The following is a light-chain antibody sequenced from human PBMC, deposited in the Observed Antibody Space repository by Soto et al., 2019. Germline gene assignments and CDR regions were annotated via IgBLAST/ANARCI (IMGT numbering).Light chain of an antibody. Sequence: QSVLTQPPSASGTPGQRVNISCSGSSSNIGSNYVYWYQQLPGTAPKLLIYRNNQRPSGVPARFSGSKSGTSASLAISGLRSEDEADYYCAAWDDSLSGVVFGGGTKVTVL. CDR2: RNN. CDR1: SSNIGSNY. CDR3: AAWDDSLSGVV. V-gene: IGLV1-47*01. J-gene: IGLJ2*01.